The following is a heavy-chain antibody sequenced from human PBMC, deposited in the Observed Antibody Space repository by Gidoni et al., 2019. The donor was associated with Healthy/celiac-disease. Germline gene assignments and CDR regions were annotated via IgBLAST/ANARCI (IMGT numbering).Heavy chain of an antibody. CDR1: GGSFSGYY. D-gene: IGHD3-16*01. Sequence: QVQLQQWGAGLLKPSETLSLTCAVYGGSFSGYYWSWIRQPPGKGLEWIGEINHSGSTNYNPSLKSRVTISVDTSKNQFSLKLSSVTAADTAVYYCARGGWVPTPYYYYYYYMDVWGKGTTVTVSS. J-gene: IGHJ6*03. CDR3: ARGGWVPTPYYYYYYYMDV. V-gene: IGHV4-34*01. CDR2: INHSGST.